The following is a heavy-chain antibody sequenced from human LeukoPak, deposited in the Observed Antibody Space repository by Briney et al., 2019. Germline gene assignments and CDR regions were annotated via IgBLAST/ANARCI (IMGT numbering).Heavy chain of an antibody. Sequence: GGFLRLSCAASGFTFSSYAMHWVRQAPGKGLEWVAVISYDGSNKYYADSVKGRFTISRDNSKNTPHLQMNSLRAEDTAVYYCAREVTMVRGVIAAPNYYYYYMDVWGKGTTVTVSS. D-gene: IGHD3-10*01. V-gene: IGHV3-30-3*01. J-gene: IGHJ6*03. CDR1: GFTFSSYA. CDR3: AREVTMVRGVIAAPNYYYYYMDV. CDR2: ISYDGSNK.